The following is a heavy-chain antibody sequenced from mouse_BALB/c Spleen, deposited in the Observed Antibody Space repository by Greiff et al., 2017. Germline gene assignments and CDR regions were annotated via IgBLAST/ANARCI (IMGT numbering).Heavy chain of an antibody. CDR3: TRSYDCYFAY. Sequence: EVKLMESGPELVKPGASVKIPCKASGYTFTDYNMDWVKQSHGKSLEWIGDINPNNGGTIYNQKFKGKATLTVDKSSSTDYMELRSLTSEVTAVYYCTRSYDCYFAYWGQGTLVTVSA. D-gene: IGHD2-4*01. CDR1: GYTFTDYN. CDR2: INPNNGGT. V-gene: IGHV1-18*01. J-gene: IGHJ3*01.